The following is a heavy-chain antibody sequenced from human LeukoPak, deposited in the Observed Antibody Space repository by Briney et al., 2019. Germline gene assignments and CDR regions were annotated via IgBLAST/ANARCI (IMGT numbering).Heavy chain of an antibody. Sequence: PGGSLRLSCAASGLNFSIYIMNWVRQAPGKGQEWLSSITSSSNYIYYADSVKGRFTISRDNVQNSLYLQMNSLRAEDTAMYYCARDRGYFDNWGQGTLVTVSS. V-gene: IGHV3-21*01. CDR2: ITSSSNYI. J-gene: IGHJ4*02. CDR3: ARDRGYFDN. CDR1: GLNFSIYI.